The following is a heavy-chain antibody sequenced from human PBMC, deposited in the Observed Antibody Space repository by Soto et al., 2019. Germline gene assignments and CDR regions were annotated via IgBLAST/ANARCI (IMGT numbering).Heavy chain of an antibody. CDR3: ARYRREAVAGYTLDN. CDR1: GGSISSNY. CDR2: VYNSGST. V-gene: IGHV4-59*01. Sequence: SETLSLTCTVSGGSISSNYWSWIRQPPGKGLEWIGYVYNSGSTNYNPSLKSRVTISEDTSKSQFSLKVNSMTAADTAVYYCARYRREAVAGYTLDNWGQGILVTVSS. D-gene: IGHD6-13*01. J-gene: IGHJ4*02.